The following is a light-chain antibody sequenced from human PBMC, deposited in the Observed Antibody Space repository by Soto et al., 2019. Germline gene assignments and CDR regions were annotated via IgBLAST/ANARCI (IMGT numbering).Light chain of an antibody. CDR2: GAS. Sequence: EILMTQSPATLSVSPGERATLSCRASQRVSSGYLAWYQQKPGQAPRLLIYGASSRATGIPDRFSGRGSGTDFTLTISRLEPEDFAVYYCQQYGSSPPSSTFGQGTRLEIK. CDR1: QRVSSGY. CDR3: QQYGSSPPSST. J-gene: IGKJ5*01. V-gene: IGKV3-20*01.